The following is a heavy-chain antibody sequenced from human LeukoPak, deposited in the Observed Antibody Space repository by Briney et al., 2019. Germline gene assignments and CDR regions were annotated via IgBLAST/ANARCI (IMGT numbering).Heavy chain of an antibody. D-gene: IGHD2-15*01. Sequence: GGSLRLSCAASGVTSSSYSMRWVRHALGEGLGWVSYISSSSSTIYYADSVEGRFTISRDNAKNSLYLQMNSLRDEDTAVYYCARDHLDIVVVVAAYHEFDYWGQGTLVTVSS. CDR1: GVTSSSYS. J-gene: IGHJ4*02. CDR2: ISSSSSTI. CDR3: ARDHLDIVVVVAAYHEFDY. V-gene: IGHV3-48*02.